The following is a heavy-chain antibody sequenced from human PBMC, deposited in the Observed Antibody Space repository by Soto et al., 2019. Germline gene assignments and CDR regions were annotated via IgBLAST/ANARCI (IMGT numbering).Heavy chain of an antibody. V-gene: IGHV3-30-3*02. CDR2: ISYDGSNK. J-gene: IGHJ4*02. CDR1: GFTFSSYA. CDR3: AKPLGLLRRAMAQGSDY. Sequence: PGGSLRLSCAASGFTFSSYAMHWVRQAPGKGLEWVAVISYDGSNKYYADSVKGRFTISRDNSKNTLYLQMNSLRPEDTAVYYCAKPLGLLRRAMAQGSDYWGQGTLVTVS. D-gene: IGHD5-18*01.